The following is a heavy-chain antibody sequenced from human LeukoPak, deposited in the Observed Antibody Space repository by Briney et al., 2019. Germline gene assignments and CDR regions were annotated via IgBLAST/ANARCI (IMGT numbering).Heavy chain of an antibody. CDR3: ARDSIAAAGPLDY. J-gene: IGHJ4*02. Sequence: GGSLRLSCAASGFTFSDYYMSWIRQAPGKGLEWVSYISSSGSTIYYADSVKGRFTISRDNAKNSLYLQMSSLRAEDTAVYYCARDSIAAAGPLDYWGQGTLVTVSS. CDR2: ISSSGSTI. CDR1: GFTFSDYY. D-gene: IGHD6-13*01. V-gene: IGHV3-11*01.